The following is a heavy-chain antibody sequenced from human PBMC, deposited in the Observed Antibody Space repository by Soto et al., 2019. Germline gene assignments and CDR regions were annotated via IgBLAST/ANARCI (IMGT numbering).Heavy chain of an antibody. Sequence: VQLVASGGGVVQPGRSLRLSCAASGFTFGDYGMHWVRQVPGKGLEWVSGISWNSGSITYADSVRGRFTISRDNAKNSLYLQMNRLRPEDTALYYCAKVDIPYSGSYYLDHWGQGILVSVSS. CDR2: ISWNSGSI. J-gene: IGHJ4*02. D-gene: IGHD1-26*01. CDR1: GFTFGDYG. CDR3: AKVDIPYSGSYYLDH. V-gene: IGHV3-9*01.